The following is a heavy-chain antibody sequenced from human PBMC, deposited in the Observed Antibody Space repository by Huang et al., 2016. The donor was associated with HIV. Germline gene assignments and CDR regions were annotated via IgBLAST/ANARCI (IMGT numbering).Heavy chain of an antibody. Sequence: QVQLQQWGAGLLKPSETLSLTCAVYGGSFSGYYWSWIRQSPGKGLEWIGEINHRGSTNYSPSLTSRLTISVETSKNQFSLKLSSVTAADTAVYYCARERMMSWLDDHDAFDIWGQGTMVTVSS. CDR1: GGSFSGYY. J-gene: IGHJ3*02. CDR3: ARERMMSWLDDHDAFDI. V-gene: IGHV4-34*01. CDR2: INHRGST. D-gene: IGHD1-1*01.